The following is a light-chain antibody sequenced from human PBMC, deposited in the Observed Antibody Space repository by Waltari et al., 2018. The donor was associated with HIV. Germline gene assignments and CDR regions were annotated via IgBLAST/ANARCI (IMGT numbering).Light chain of an antibody. CDR3: CSYAGSSTLV. CDR1: SSHVGSYNL. Sequence: QPALTQPASVSGSPGQSITIPCTGTSSHVGSYNLVSWDQQHPGKAPKLMIYEVSKRPSGVSNRFSGSKSGNTASLTISGLQAEDEADYYCCSYAGSSTLVFGGGTKLTVL. CDR2: EVS. V-gene: IGLV2-23*02. J-gene: IGLJ2*01.